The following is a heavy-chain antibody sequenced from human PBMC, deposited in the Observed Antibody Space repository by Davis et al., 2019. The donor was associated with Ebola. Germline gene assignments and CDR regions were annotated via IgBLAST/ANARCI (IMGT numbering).Heavy chain of an antibody. CDR2: ISAYNGNT. CDR3: AVGYCISSTCHSGYDY. D-gene: IGHD2-2*01. CDR1: GYTLTTYG. V-gene: IGHV1-18*04. J-gene: IGHJ4*02. Sequence: SVTVSCKASGYTLTTYGFSWVRQAPGQGLEWMGWISAYNGNTNYAQKLQGRVTLTTDTSTSTAYMELRGLRSDDTAVYYCAVGYCISSTCHSGYDYWGQGTLVTVSS.